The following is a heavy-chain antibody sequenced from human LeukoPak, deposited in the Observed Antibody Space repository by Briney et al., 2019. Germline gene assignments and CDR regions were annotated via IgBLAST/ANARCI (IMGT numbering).Heavy chain of an antibody. CDR1: GGSFSGYY. Sequence: SETLSLTCAVYGGSFSGYYWSWIRQPPGKGLEWIGEINHSGSTIYNPSLKSRVTISVDTSKNQFSLKLSSVTAADTAVYYCARGGPPYYYYYMDVWGKGTTVTVSS. J-gene: IGHJ6*03. V-gene: IGHV4-34*01. CDR2: INHSGST. CDR3: ARGGPPYYYYYMDV.